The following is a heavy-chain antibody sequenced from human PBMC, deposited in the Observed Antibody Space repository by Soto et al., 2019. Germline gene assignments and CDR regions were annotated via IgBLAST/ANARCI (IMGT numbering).Heavy chain of an antibody. J-gene: IGHJ4*02. CDR1: GGSISSSSYY. V-gene: IGHV4-39*01. Sequence: QLQLQESGPGLVKPSETLSLTCTVSGGSISSSSYYWGWIRQPPGKGLEWIGSLYYSGSTYYNPSLTSRVTISVATSKHQFSLKLSSVTAADTAVYYCASDYDFWSGYYSLDYWGQGTLVTVSS. D-gene: IGHD3-3*01. CDR3: ASDYDFWSGYYSLDY. CDR2: LYYSGST.